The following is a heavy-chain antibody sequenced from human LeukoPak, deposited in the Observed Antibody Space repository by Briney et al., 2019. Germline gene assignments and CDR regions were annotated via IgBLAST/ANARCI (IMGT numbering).Heavy chain of an antibody. CDR1: GDSVSSNSVA. CDR3: ARDGWPAFDY. Sequence: SQTLSLTCAISGDSVSSNSVAWYWIRQSPSRGLEWLGRTYYRSKWYYDYAVSVKSRITIYPDTSKNQFSLQLNSVTPEDTAVYYCARDGWPAFDYWGQGTLTTVSS. CDR2: TYYRSKWYY. J-gene: IGHJ4*02. V-gene: IGHV6-1*01. D-gene: IGHD5-24*01.